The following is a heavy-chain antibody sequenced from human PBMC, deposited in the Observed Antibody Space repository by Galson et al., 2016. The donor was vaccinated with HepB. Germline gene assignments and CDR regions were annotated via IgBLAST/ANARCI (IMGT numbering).Heavy chain of an antibody. Sequence: SLRLSCAASRFTFKNYAMHWVRQAPGKGLEWVSSISGSATSTYYAESVKGRFSISRDNARNRLDLHMTGLRVADTAVYYCSRDLSWGTYYVQGDFWGQGTLVAVSS. V-gene: IGHV3-23*01. J-gene: IGHJ4*02. D-gene: IGHD3-10*01. CDR1: RFTFKNYA. CDR2: ISGSATST. CDR3: SRDLSWGTYYVQGDF.